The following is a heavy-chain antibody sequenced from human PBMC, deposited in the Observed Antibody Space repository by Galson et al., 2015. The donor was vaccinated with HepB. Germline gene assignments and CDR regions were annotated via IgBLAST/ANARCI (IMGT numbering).Heavy chain of an antibody. CDR3: VRDLKGATGSGVWFDP. CDR2: ISAYNGNT. CDR1: GYTFTSYG. J-gene: IGHJ5*02. D-gene: IGHD3-10*01. V-gene: IGHV1-18*01. Sequence: VSCKASGYTFTSYGISWVRQAPGQGLEWMGWISAYNGNTNYAQKLQGRVTMTTDTSTSTAYMELRSLRSDDTAVYYCVRDLKGATGSGVWFDPWGQGTLVTVSS.